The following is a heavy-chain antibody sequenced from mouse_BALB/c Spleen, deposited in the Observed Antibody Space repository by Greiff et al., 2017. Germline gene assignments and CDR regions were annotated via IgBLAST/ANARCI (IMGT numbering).Heavy chain of an antibody. Sequence: VQLKQSGAELVKPGASVKLSCTASGFNIKDTYMHWVKQRPEQGLEWIGRIDPANGNTKYDPKFQGKATITADTSSNTAYLQLSSLTSEDTAVYYCARPSIDWYFDVWGAGTTVTVSS. CDR3: ARPSIDWYFDV. CDR2: IDPANGNT. D-gene: IGHD2-3*01. CDR1: GFNIKDTY. J-gene: IGHJ1*01. V-gene: IGHV14-3*02.